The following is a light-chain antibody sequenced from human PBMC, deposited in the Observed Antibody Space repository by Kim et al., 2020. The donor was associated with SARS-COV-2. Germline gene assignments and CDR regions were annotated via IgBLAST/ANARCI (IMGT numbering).Light chain of an antibody. Sequence: RATINCKSSQSVLYSSNNKNYLAWYQQKPGQPPKLLMYWASTRESGVPDRFSGSGSGTDFTLTISSLQAEDVAVYYCQQYYGTPYSFGQGTKLEIK. V-gene: IGKV4-1*01. J-gene: IGKJ2*03. CDR1: QSVLYSSNNKNY. CDR2: WAS. CDR3: QQYYGTPYS.